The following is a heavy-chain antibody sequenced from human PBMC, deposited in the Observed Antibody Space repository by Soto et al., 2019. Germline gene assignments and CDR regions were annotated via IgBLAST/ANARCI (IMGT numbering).Heavy chain of an antibody. CDR1: GFTFSNYG. J-gene: IGHJ6*02. Sequence: EVQLVESGGGLVKPGGSLRLSCTASGFTFSNYGMSWVRQAPGKGLEWVSYISSGSTFIYYGDSVKGGFTISRDSAKNSRFLQMNSLRCEDTAVYYCARIMDTAMSGFVAGGGQGTTVTVSS. CDR3: ARIMDTAMSGFVAG. CDR2: ISSGSTFI. D-gene: IGHD5-18*01. V-gene: IGHV3-21*01.